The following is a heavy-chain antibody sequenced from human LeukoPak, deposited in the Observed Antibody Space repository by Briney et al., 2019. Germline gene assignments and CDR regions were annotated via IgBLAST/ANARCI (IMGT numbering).Heavy chain of an antibody. CDR2: ISEYNTNT. Sequence: EVSVEVSCKTSGYTFTSYGISWVRQAPGQGLEWMGWISEYNTNTNYAQKLQGRVTMTTDTSTNTAYLELRSLTSDDTAVYYCARGSGGSFDYWGQGTLVTVSS. J-gene: IGHJ4*02. D-gene: IGHD2-15*01. CDR3: ARGSGGSFDY. V-gene: IGHV1-18*01. CDR1: GYTFTSYG.